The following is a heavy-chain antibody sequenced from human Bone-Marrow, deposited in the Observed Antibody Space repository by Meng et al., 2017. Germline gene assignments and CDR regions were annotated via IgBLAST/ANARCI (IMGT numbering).Heavy chain of an antibody. D-gene: IGHD6-19*01. V-gene: IGHV1-2*06. J-gene: IGHJ3*02. CDR1: GYTFTGYY. Sequence: ASVKVSCKASGYTFTGYYMHWVRQAPGQGLEWMGRINPNSGGTNYAQKFQGRVTMTRDTSISTACMELSRLRSDDTAVYYCARFPYRSIAVAGPLDAFDIWGQGTMVTVSS. CDR2: INPNSGGT. CDR3: ARFPYRSIAVAGPLDAFDI.